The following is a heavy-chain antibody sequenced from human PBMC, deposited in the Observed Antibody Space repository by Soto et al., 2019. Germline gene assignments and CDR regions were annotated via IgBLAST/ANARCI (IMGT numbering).Heavy chain of an antibody. D-gene: IGHD3-3*01. CDR3: ARGAVLRFLEWLLDWLDP. CDR2: INPSGGST. J-gene: IGHJ5*02. Sequence: ASVKVYCKTAGCTVTRYYMQWVRQAPRPGLEWMGIINPSGGSTSYAQKFQGRVTMTRDTSTSTVYMELSSLRSEDTAVYYCARGAVLRFLEWLLDWLDPWGQGTLVTVSS. V-gene: IGHV1-46*01. CDR1: GCTVTRYY.